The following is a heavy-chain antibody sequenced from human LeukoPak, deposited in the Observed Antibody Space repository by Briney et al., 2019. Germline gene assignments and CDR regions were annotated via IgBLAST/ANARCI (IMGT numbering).Heavy chain of an antibody. D-gene: IGHD1-26*01. V-gene: IGHV1-46*01. CDR3: ARDNRPYSGSYYGRGTTRYFDL. J-gene: IGHJ2*01. Sequence: ASVKLSCKASGYTFTSYYMHCVRQAPGQGLEWMGIINPSGGSTSYAQKFQGRVTMTRDTSTSTVYMELSSLRSEDTAVYYCARDNRPYSGSYYGRGTTRYFDLWGRGTLVTVSS. CDR1: GYTFTSYY. CDR2: INPSGGST.